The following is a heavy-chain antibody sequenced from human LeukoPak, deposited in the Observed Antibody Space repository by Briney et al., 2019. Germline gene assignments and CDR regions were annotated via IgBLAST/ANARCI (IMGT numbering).Heavy chain of an antibody. D-gene: IGHD6-13*01. CDR3: AKDTGPAAGITADY. V-gene: IGHV3-23*01. J-gene: IGHJ4*02. CDR2: IRGSDDST. CDR1: GFTFSSYW. Sequence: GGSLRLSCAASGFTFSSYWMSWVRQAPGKGLEWVSTIRGSDDSTYYADSVKGRFTISRDNSKNTLYLQMNSLRAEDTAIYYCAKDTGPAAGITADYWGQGTLVTVSS.